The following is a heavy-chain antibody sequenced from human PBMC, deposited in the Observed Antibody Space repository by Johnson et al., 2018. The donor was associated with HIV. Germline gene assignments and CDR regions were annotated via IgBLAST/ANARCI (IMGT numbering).Heavy chain of an antibody. CDR3: AKDPGGGYCSGGSCYWGAFDI. J-gene: IGHJ3*02. D-gene: IGHD2-15*01. CDR1: RFTFEDYA. V-gene: IGHV3-9*01. CDR2: ISWNSGSI. Sequence: VQLVESGGGLVQPGRSLRLSCAASRFTFEDYAMHWVRQVPGKGLEWVSGISWNSGSIGYADSVKGRFTISRDNSKNTLYLQMNSLRAEDTAVYYCAKDPGGGYCSGGSCYWGAFDIWGQGTMVTVSS.